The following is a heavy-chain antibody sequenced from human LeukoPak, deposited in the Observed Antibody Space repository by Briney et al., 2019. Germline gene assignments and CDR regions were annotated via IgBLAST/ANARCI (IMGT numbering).Heavy chain of an antibody. D-gene: IGHD6-19*01. Sequence: PGGSLRLSCAASGFTFSSYGMHWVRQAPGKGLEWVAVISYDGSNKYYADSVKGRFTISRDNSKNTLYLQMNSLRAEDTAVYYCAKDRVWQSPRYYFDYWGQGTLVTVSS. J-gene: IGHJ4*02. V-gene: IGHV3-30*18. CDR3: AKDRVWQSPRYYFDY. CDR2: ISYDGSNK. CDR1: GFTFSSYG.